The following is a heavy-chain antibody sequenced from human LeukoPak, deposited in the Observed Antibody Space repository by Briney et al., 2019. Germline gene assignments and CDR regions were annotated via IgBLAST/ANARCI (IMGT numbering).Heavy chain of an antibody. J-gene: IGHJ4*02. CDR1: GFTFSNYG. Sequence: RGSLRLSCAASGFTFSNYGVHWVRQAPGKGLEWVAFIRYDGSNKYYADSVKGRFTISRDNSKNTLYLQMDSLRAEDTALYYCAKPLAGYSSAFDYWGQGTLVTVSS. CDR2: IRYDGSNK. CDR3: AKPLAGYSSAFDY. D-gene: IGHD5-18*01. V-gene: IGHV3-30*02.